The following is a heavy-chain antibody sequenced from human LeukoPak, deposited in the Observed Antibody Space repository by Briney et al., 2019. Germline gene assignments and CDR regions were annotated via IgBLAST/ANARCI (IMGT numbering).Heavy chain of an antibody. J-gene: IGHJ4*02. CDR2: ISYDGSNK. CDR1: GFTFSSYG. Sequence: PGGSLRLSCAASGFTFSSYGMHWVRQAPGKGLEWVAVISYDGSNKYYADSVKGRFTISRDNSKNTLFLQLNSLRAEDTAVYYCASRLTQGDILTGYATPGNFWGQGTLVTVSS. CDR3: ASRLTQGDILTGYATPGNF. V-gene: IGHV3-30*03. D-gene: IGHD3-9*01.